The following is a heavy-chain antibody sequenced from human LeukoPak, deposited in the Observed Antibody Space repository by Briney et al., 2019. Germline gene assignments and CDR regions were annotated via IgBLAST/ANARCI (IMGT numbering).Heavy chain of an antibody. CDR3: AADRERDPSCYYLV. J-gene: IGHJ1*01. V-gene: IGHV3-23*01. Sequence: PGDSLRLSCTASGFIFSDYAMSWVRQAPGEGLEWVSSISDNGGGTYYADSVKGRFTISRDNSKNTLFLQMNSLRAEDSAVYYCAADRERDPSCYYLVGGQGTLITVSS. CDR2: ISDNGGGT. D-gene: IGHD3-22*01. CDR1: GFIFSDYA.